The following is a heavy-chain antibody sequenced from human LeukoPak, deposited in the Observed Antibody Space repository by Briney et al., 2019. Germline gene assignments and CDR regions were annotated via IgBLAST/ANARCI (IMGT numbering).Heavy chain of an antibody. V-gene: IGHV1-18*01. CDR1: GYTFTSYG. J-gene: IGHJ4*02. D-gene: IGHD3-10*01. Sequence: ASVKVSCKASGYTFTSYGINWVRQAPGQGLEWMGWISAYNGDTNYAQKLQGRVTMTTDTSTSTAYMELRSLRSDDTAVYYCARCPAAMVRGVMEIDYWGQGTLVTVSS. CDR3: ARCPAAMVRGVMEIDY. CDR2: ISAYNGDT.